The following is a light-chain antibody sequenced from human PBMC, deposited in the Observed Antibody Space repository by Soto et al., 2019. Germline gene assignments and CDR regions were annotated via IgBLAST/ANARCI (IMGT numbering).Light chain of an antibody. V-gene: IGLV2-8*01. CDR3: SSYVGTNSYV. CDR1: SSVVGGYNY. J-gene: IGLJ1*01. Sequence: QSVLTQPPSASGSPGQSVTISCTGTSSVVGGYNYVSWYQQHPGKAPKLIICEVYKRPSGVPDRFSGSKSGNTAALTVSGLQAEDEADYYCSSYVGTNSYVFGTGTKVTVL. CDR2: EVY.